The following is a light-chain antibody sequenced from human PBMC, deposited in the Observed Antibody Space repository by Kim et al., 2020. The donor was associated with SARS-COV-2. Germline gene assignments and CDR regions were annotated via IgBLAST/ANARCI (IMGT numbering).Light chain of an antibody. Sequence: SPGESATLSCRASPAVDSLYLAWYQQKPGQAPRLLIYGSSNRATGIPGRFSGSGSGIDFTLTISSLEPEDFAVYYCHQYGSSPPWTFGQGTKLEIK. V-gene: IGKV3-20*01. CDR1: PAVDSLY. CDR3: HQYGSSPPWT. CDR2: GSS. J-gene: IGKJ1*01.